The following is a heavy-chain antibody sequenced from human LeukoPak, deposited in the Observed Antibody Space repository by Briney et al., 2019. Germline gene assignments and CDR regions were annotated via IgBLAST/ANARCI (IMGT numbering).Heavy chain of an antibody. CDR2: INPSAGST. D-gene: IGHD5-18*01. J-gene: IGHJ4*02. V-gene: IGHV1-46*01. CDR1: GYTFTSYY. CDR3: ARGGLQLLAPLDY. Sequence: ASVKVSCKASGYTFTSYYMHWVRQAPGRGLEWMGIINPSAGSTSYAQKFQGRVTMTRDTSTSTVYMELSSLKSEDTAVYYCARGGLQLLAPLDYWGQGTLVTVSS.